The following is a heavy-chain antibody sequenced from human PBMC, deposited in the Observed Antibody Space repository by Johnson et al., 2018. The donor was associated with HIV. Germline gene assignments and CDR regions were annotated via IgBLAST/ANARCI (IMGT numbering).Heavy chain of an antibody. D-gene: IGHD2-2*01. Sequence: VQLVESGGGLVQPGGSLRLSCAASGFIFSVYWMSWVRQAPGKGLEWVANIKQDGSEKYYVDSVKGRFTISRDNAKNSLYLQMNSLRAEDTALYFCARVAVSTAAGGVPLDIWGQGTMVTVSS. CDR2: IKQDGSEK. V-gene: IGHV3-7*04. CDR1: GFIFSVYW. CDR3: ARVAVSTAAGGVPLDI. J-gene: IGHJ3*02.